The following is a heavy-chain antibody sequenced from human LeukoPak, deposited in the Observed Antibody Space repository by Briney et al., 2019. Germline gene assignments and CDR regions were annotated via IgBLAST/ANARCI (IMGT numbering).Heavy chain of an antibody. Sequence: SETLSLTCTVFGGSFTDYFWTWIRHSPGQGLEWIGEINDYTGDSKYNPSLNSRVSISLEKSKNQLSLELRSVTAADTAVYYCARGRIAKIVVVHSFSYGMDVWGQGTTVTVSS. J-gene: IGHJ6*02. CDR1: GGSFTDYF. V-gene: IGHV4-34*01. D-gene: IGHD3-22*01. CDR3: ARGRIAKIVVVHSFSYGMDV. CDR2: INDYTGDS.